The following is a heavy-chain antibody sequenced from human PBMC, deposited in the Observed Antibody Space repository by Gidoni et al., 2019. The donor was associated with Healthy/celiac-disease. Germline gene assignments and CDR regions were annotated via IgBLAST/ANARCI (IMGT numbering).Heavy chain of an antibody. J-gene: IGHJ6*02. Sequence: QLQLQESGPGLVKPSETLSLTCTVSGGSISSSSYYWGWIRQPPGTGLEWIGSIYYSGSTYYNPSLKSRVTISVDTSKNQFSLKLSSVTAADTAVYYCASTEHGYSSGWSIFGDSDSSTYYYGMDVWGQGTTVTVSS. V-gene: IGHV4-39*01. D-gene: IGHD6-19*01. CDR1: GGSISSSSYY. CDR2: IYYSGST. CDR3: ASTEHGYSSGWSIFGDSDSSTYYYGMDV.